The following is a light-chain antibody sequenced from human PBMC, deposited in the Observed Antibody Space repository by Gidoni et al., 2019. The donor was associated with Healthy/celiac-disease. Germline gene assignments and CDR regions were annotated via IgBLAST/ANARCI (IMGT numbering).Light chain of an antibody. J-gene: IGKJ4*01. CDR2: PAS. CDR3: QQLNSYLPLT. V-gene: IGKV1-9*01. CDR1: QGISSY. Sequence: DIQLTQSPSFLSASVGDRVTITCRASQGISSYLAWYQQKPGKAPKLLIYPASTFQSGVPSRFSGSGSGTEFTLTISSLQPEDFATYYCQQLNSYLPLTFGGGTKVEIK.